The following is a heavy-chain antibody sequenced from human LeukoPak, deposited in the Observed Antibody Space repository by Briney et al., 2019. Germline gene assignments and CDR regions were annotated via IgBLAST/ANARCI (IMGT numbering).Heavy chain of an antibody. Sequence: SETLSLTCTVSGGSISSGGYYWTWIRQPPGKGLEWIGYIYHSGSTSYNPSLQSRVTISVDTSKNQFSLKVSSVTAADTGVYYCAREDHDRSGSPLWIDPWGQGSLVTVSS. D-gene: IGHD3-22*01. J-gene: IGHJ5*02. CDR2: IYHSGST. CDR3: AREDHDRSGSPLWIDP. V-gene: IGHV4-31*03. CDR1: GGSISSGGYY.